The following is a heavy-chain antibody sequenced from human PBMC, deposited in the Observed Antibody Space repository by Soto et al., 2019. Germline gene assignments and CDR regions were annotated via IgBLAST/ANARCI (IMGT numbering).Heavy chain of an antibody. CDR2: IWYDGSIK. CDR3: AKDNSGGAHDAFDM. J-gene: IGHJ3*02. CDR1: GFTFSSYG. Sequence: GSLRLSCAASGFTFSSYGMHWVRQAPGKGLEWVAVIWYDGSIKSYADSVKGRLTISRDNSRNRLYLQINSLRAEDTAVYFCAKDNSGGAHDAFDMWGQGT. D-gene: IGHD6-19*01. V-gene: IGHV3-33*06.